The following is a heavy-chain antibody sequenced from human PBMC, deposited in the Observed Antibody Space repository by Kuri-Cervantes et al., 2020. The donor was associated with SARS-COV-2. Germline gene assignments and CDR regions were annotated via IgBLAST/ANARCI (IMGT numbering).Heavy chain of an antibody. CDR3: ARRCSSTSCYNPSKSFDY. CDR2: IYHSGST. CDR1: GGSISSSSYY. Sequence: SETLSLTCTVSGGSISSSSYYWGWIRQPPGKGLEWIGSIYHSGSTNYNPSLKSRVTISVDKSKNQFSLKLSSVTAADTAVYYCARRCSSTSCYNPSKSFDYWGQGSLVTVSS. J-gene: IGHJ4*02. V-gene: IGHV4-39*07. D-gene: IGHD2-2*02.